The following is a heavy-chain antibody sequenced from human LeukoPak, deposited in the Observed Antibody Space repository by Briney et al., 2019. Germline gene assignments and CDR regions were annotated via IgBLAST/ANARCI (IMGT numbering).Heavy chain of an antibody. D-gene: IGHD4/OR15-4a*01. CDR2: INSDGINT. CDR1: GFSFSNYW. J-gene: IGHJ4*02. Sequence: GGSLRLSCAASGFSFSNYWMHWVRQAPGKGLVWVSRINSDGINTSYADSVKGRFTISRDNSKNTLYLQMDSLRAEDTAVYYCARRAGAYSHPYDYWGQGTLVTVSS. V-gene: IGHV3-74*01. CDR3: ARRAGAYSHPYDY.